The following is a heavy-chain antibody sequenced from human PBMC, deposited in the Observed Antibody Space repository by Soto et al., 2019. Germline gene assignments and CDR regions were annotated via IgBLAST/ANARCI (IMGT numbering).Heavy chain of an antibody. CDR1: GFTFTGYW. CDR2: IKQDGSEK. J-gene: IGHJ4*02. Sequence: PGGSLRLSCAASGFTFTGYWMSWVRQAPGKGLEWVANIKQDGSEKYYVDSVKGRFTISRDNAKNSLYLQMNSLRAEDTAVYYCARGLREVDYWGQGT. V-gene: IGHV3-7*01. CDR3: ARGLREVDY.